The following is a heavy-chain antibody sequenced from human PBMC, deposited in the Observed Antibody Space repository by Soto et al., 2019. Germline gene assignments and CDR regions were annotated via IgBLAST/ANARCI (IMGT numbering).Heavy chain of an antibody. D-gene: IGHD2-15*01. V-gene: IGHV3-23*01. J-gene: IGHJ5*02. Sequence: GGSLRLSCDTSGFTFSNYVMTWVRQAPGRGLEWVSSISGRGDNTYNADSVKGRITISSDNSKNTLYLQMNSLRAEDTAVYYCAKDRGHCSDSICSGDNWFDPWGQGTLVTVSS. CDR3: AKDRGHCSDSICSGDNWFDP. CDR2: ISGRGDNT. CDR1: GFTFSNYV.